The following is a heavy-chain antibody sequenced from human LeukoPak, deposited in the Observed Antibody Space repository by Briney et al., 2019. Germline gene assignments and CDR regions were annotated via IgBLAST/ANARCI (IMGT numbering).Heavy chain of an antibody. D-gene: IGHD2-2*02. CDR1: GFTFSSNY. Sequence: GGSLRLSCAASGFTFSSNYMSWVRQAPGKGLEGVSVIYSGGSTYYADSVTGRFTISRDNSKNTLYLQMNSLRAEDTAVYYCARGKIVVVPAAISYYFDYWGQGTLVTVSS. CDR2: IYSGGST. CDR3: ARGKIVVVPAAISYYFDY. V-gene: IGHV3-53*01. J-gene: IGHJ4*02.